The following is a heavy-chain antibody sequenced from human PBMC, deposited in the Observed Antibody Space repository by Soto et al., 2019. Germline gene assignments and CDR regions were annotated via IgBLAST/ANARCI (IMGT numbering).Heavy chain of an antibody. V-gene: IGHV1-69*01. D-gene: IGHD5-18*01. J-gene: IGHJ4*02. CDR3: ARAPGYSYGVFFVY. Sequence: QVQLVQSGAEVKKPGSSVKVSCKASGGTFSSYAISWVRQAPGQGLEWMGGSIPIFGTANYAQKFQGRATINADEYTSTAYMELSSLGTEDRAVYYCARAPGYSYGVFFVYWGQGTLVTVSS. CDR2: SIPIFGTA. CDR1: GGTFSSYA.